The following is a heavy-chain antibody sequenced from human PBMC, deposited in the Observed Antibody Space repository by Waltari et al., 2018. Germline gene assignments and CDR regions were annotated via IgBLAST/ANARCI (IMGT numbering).Heavy chain of an antibody. CDR3: ARVVGGAARPIDY. CDR2: IKQDGSEK. D-gene: IGHD6-6*01. J-gene: IGHJ4*02. Sequence: EVQLVESGGGLVPPGGSLRLSCAASGFTFSSYWMSWVRPAPGKGLEWVANIKQDGSEKYYVDSVKGRFTISRDNAKNSLYLQMNSLRAEDTAVYYCARVVGGAARPIDYWGQGTLVTVSS. V-gene: IGHV3-7*01. CDR1: GFTFSSYW.